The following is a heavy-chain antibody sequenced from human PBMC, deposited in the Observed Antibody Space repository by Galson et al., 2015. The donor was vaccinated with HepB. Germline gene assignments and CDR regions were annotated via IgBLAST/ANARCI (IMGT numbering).Heavy chain of an antibody. J-gene: IGHJ4*02. V-gene: IGHV1-2*06. CDR2: INPNSGGT. CDR3: ARGGSSWYLWGDDY. D-gene: IGHD6-13*01. Sequence: SVKVSCKASGSIFTGYYIHWVRQAPGQGLEWMGRINPNSGGTDYAKKFQGRVTVTRDTSISTAYMELSSLTSDDTAVYYCARGGSSWYLWGDDYWGQGTLVTVSS. CDR1: GSIFTGYY.